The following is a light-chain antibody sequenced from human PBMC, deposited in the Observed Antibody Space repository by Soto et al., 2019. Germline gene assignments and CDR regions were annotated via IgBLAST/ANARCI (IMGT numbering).Light chain of an antibody. Sequence: DIQMTQSPSTLSGSVGDRVTITCRASQTISSWLAWYQQKPGKAPKLLIYKASTLKSGVPSRFSGSESGTEFTLTITSLQADDFATYYCQQYDKYWTFGQGTKVDIK. CDR2: KAS. V-gene: IGKV1-5*03. J-gene: IGKJ1*01. CDR3: QQYDKYWT. CDR1: QTISSW.